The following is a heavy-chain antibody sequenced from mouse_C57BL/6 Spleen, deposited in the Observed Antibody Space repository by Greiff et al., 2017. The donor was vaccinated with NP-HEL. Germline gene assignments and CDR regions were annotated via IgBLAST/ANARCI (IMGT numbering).Heavy chain of an antibody. Sequence: VQLQQSGPELVKPGASVKISCKASGYAFSSSWMNWVKQRPGQGLEWIGRIYPGDGDTNYNGKFKGKATLTADKSSSTAYMQLSSLTSEDSAVYFCARPMIYDGYRYAMDYWGQGTSVTVSS. CDR2: IYPGDGDT. CDR3: ARPMIYDGYRYAMDY. CDR1: GYAFSSSW. V-gene: IGHV1-82*01. D-gene: IGHD2-3*01. J-gene: IGHJ4*01.